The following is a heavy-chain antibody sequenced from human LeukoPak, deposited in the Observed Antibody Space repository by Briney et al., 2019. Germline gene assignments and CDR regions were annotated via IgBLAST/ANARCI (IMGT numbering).Heavy chain of an antibody. J-gene: IGHJ4*02. Sequence: GGSLRLPCAASGFTFSSYDMHWVRQATGKGLEWVSAIDTAGDTYYPGSVKGRFTISRENAKDSLYLQMNSLRAEDTAVYYCARSRSAGYWGQGTLVTVSS. CDR1: GFTFSSYD. V-gene: IGHV3-13*01. CDR3: ARSRSAGY. CDR2: IDTAGDT.